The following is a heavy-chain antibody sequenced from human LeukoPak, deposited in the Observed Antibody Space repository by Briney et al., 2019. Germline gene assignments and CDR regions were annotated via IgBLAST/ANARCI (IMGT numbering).Heavy chain of an antibody. D-gene: IGHD3-10*01. CDR2: INPNSGGT. Sequence: GASVKVSCKASGYTFSGYHIHWVRQAPGQGLEWMGWINPNSGGTNFAPKFHGRVSMTRDTSINTAYMELTSLRSDDTAVYYCARGDKKENQSGPSGYFDPWAREPWSPSPQ. J-gene: IGHJ5*02. CDR3: ARGDKKENQSGPSGYFDP. CDR1: GYTFSGYH. V-gene: IGHV1-2*02.